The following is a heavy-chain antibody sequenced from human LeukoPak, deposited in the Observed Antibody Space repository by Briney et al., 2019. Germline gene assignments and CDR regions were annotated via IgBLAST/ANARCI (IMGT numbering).Heavy chain of an antibody. CDR3: ARGQGGSYCFDY. CDR1: GYTITSYD. D-gene: IGHD1-26*01. Sequence: ASVKVSCKASGYTITSYDINWVRQATGQGLEWMGWMNPNSGNTGYAQKFQGRVTMTRNTSISTAYMELSSLRSEDTAVYYCARGQGGSYCFDYWGQGTLVTVSS. CDR2: MNPNSGNT. J-gene: IGHJ4*02. V-gene: IGHV1-8*01.